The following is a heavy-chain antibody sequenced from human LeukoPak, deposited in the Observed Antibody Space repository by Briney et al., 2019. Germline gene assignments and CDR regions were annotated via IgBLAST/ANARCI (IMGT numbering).Heavy chain of an antibody. D-gene: IGHD2-15*01. CDR3: AKEVTTEYCSGGSCYIGVDGFDY. J-gene: IGHJ4*02. V-gene: IGHV3-9*01. Sequence: GRSLRLSCAASGFTFDDYAMHWVRQAPGKDLEWVSGISWNSGSIGYADSVKGRFTISRDNAKNSLYLQMNSLRAEDTAVYYCAKEVTTEYCSGGSCYIGVDGFDYWGQGTLVTVSS. CDR2: ISWNSGSI. CDR1: GFTFDDYA.